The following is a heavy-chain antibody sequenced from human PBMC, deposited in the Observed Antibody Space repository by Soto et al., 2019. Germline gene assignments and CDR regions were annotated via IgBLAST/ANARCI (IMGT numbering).Heavy chain of an antibody. CDR1: GESISSGGYY. CDR3: ARASSSSSAADY. CDR2: IYDSESA. Sequence: QVQLQESGPGLVKPSQTLSLTCSVSGESISSGGYYWSWIRHHPGKGLEWIGYIYDSESAYYNPSLKSPVXXXLXXSKNHFAMRLSSATAADTAVYYCARASSSSSAADYWGQGTLATVSS. D-gene: IGHD6-6*01. V-gene: IGHV4-31*01. J-gene: IGHJ4*02.